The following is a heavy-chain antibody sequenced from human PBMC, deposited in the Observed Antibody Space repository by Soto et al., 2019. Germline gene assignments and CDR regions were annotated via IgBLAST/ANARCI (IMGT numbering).Heavy chain of an antibody. Sequence: SETLSLTCTVSGVSISSSSYYWGWIRQPPGKGLEWIGSIYYSGSTYYNPSLKSRVTISVDTSKNQFSLKLSSVTAADTAVYYCARPYGPGSYRYFDYWGQGTLVTVS. D-gene: IGHD3-10*01. CDR1: GVSISSSSYY. V-gene: IGHV4-39*01. CDR3: ARPYGPGSYRYFDY. CDR2: IYYSGST. J-gene: IGHJ4*02.